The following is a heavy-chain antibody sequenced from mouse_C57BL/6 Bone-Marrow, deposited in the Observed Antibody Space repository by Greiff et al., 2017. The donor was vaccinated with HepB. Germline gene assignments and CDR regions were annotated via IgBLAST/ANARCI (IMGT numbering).Heavy chain of an antibody. J-gene: IGHJ2*01. V-gene: IGHV2-4*01. D-gene: IGHD4-1*01. CDR3: ATWELYYFDY. CDR1: GFSLTSYG. Sequence: VKVVESGPGLVQPSQSLSITCTVSGFSLTSYGVHWVRQPPGKGLEWLGVIWSGGSTDYNAAFISRLSISKDNSKSQVFFKMNSLQADDTAIYYCATWELYYFDYWGQGTTLTVSS. CDR2: IWSGGST.